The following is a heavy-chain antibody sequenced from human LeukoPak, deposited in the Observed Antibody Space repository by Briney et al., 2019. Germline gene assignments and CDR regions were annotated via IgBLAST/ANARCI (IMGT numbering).Heavy chain of an antibody. Sequence: PGRSLRLSCAASGFTFSSYGMHWVRQAPGKGLEWVAVIWYDGSNKYYADSVKGRFTISRDNSKNSLYLQMNSLRAEDTAVYYCARIGAGNLDYWGRGTLVTVSS. CDR2: IWYDGSNK. V-gene: IGHV3-33*01. CDR3: ARIGAGNLDY. CDR1: GFTFSSYG. J-gene: IGHJ4*02. D-gene: IGHD1-14*01.